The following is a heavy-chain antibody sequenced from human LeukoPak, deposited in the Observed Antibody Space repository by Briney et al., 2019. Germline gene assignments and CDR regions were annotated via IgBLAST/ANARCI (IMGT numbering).Heavy chain of an antibody. CDR1: GGTFSSYA. V-gene: IGHV1-69*13. CDR2: IIPIFGTA. J-gene: IGHJ4*02. Sequence: SVKVSCKASGGTFSSYAISWVRQAPGQGLEWMGGIIPIFGTANYAQKFQDRVTITADESSSTVYMELSSLRSEDTAVYYCARADYDDYGNWALEAFDYWGQGTLVTVSS. D-gene: IGHD4-17*01. CDR3: ARADYDDYGNWALEAFDY.